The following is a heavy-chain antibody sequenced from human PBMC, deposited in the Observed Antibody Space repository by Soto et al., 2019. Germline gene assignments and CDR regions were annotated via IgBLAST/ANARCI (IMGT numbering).Heavy chain of an antibody. D-gene: IGHD6-13*01. V-gene: IGHV4-34*01. Sequence: SETLSLTCAVYGGSFSGYSWSWIRQRPGKGLEWIGEINRSGSTDYNPSLKSRVTISVDTSKNELSLKLSSVTAADTAFYYCARGRNVYSSRSYPDWRQGNLVTVS. CDR2: INRSGST. CDR3: ARGRNVYSSRSYPD. CDR1: GGSFSGYS. J-gene: IGHJ4*02.